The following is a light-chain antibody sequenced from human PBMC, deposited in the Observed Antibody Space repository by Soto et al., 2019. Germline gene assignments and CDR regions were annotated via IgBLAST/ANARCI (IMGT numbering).Light chain of an antibody. Sequence: DIVMTQSPLSLPVTPGEPASISCRSSQSLLHSNGHNYLDWYVQKPGQSPQLLIYLGSNRASGVPDRFSGSGSGTDFTLKISRVEAEDVGGYYCMQALQTPISFGPWTRLEIK. J-gene: IGKJ5*01. CDR3: MQALQTPIS. V-gene: IGKV2-28*01. CDR1: QSLLHSNGHNY. CDR2: LGS.